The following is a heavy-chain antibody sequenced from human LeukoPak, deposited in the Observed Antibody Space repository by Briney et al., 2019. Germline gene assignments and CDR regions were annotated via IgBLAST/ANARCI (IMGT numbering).Heavy chain of an antibody. V-gene: IGHV4-34*01. CDR1: GGCFSGYY. CDR2: INHSGST. Sequence: PSETLSLTCAVYGGCFSGYYWSWIRQPPGKGLEWIGEINHSGSTNYNPSLKSRVTISVDTSKNQFSLKLSSVTAADTAVYYCARAYYDFWSGYQFDNWGQGTLVTVSS. J-gene: IGHJ4*02. CDR3: ARAYYDFWSGYQFDN. D-gene: IGHD3-3*01.